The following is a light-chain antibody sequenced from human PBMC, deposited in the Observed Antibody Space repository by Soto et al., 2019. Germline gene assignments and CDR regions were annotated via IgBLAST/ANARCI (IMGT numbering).Light chain of an antibody. Sequence: EIVMTQSPATLSVSPGERATLSCRASQSVSSNLAWYQQKPGQAPRLLIYGASTRASGIPARFSGSGSGTEFTLTISSLQSEDFAVYYCQQYTNWPPFTFGGGTKVEIE. J-gene: IGKJ4*01. V-gene: IGKV3-15*01. CDR1: QSVSSN. CDR2: GAS. CDR3: QQYTNWPPFT.